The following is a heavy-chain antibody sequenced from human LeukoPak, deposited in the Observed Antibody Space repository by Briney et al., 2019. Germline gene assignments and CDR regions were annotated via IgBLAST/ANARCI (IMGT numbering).Heavy chain of an antibody. CDR3: ARIRTGTTYYYAMDV. D-gene: IGHD1-1*01. Sequence: SVKVSCKASGGIFSSHAISWVRQAPGQGLEWMGRIIPRLDIAIYAQMFQGRVTITADKATTTAYMELTSLRSEDTAVYYCARIRTGTTYYYAMDVWGQGTTVTVS. V-gene: IGHV1-69*04. CDR2: IIPRLDIA. J-gene: IGHJ6*02. CDR1: GGIFSSHA.